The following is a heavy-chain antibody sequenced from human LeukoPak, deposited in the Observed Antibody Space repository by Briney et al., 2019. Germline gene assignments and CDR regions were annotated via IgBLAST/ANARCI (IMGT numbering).Heavy chain of an antibody. CDR2: IIPIFGTA. Sequence: SVNVSRKASGCTFSSYAISWVRQAPGQGLEWMGGIIPIFGTANYAQKFQGRVTITADESTSTAYMELSSLRSEHTAVYYCAREGYSGYDSGYWGQGTLITVSS. J-gene: IGHJ4*02. V-gene: IGHV1-69*13. CDR3: AREGYSGYDSGY. CDR1: GCTFSSYA. D-gene: IGHD5-12*01.